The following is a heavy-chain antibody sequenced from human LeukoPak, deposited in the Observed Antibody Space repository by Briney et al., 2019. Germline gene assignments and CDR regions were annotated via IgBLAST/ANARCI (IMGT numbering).Heavy chain of an antibody. CDR1: GFTLSNYW. Sequence: GGSLRLSCAASGFTLSNYWMSWVRQAPGKGLEWVSVIYSGGSTYYADSVKDRFTISRDNSKNTLYLQMNSLRAEDTAVYYCARDRVLGYCSSTSCPFYYYYGMDVWGQGTTVTVSS. J-gene: IGHJ6*02. V-gene: IGHV3-53*01. CDR3: ARDRVLGYCSSTSCPFYYYYGMDV. CDR2: IYSGGST. D-gene: IGHD2-2*01.